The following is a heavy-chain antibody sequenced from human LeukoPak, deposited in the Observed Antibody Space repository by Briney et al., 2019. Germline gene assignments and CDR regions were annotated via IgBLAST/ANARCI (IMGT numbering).Heavy chain of an antibody. Sequence: SETLSLTCTVSGGSIKSGGYYWSWIRQSPGKGLEWIGYIHHSGPTYYSPSLNSRVSISVDTSKNQFSLKLSSVTAADTAVYYCARERPWGIVGPNDAFDIWGQGTMVTVSS. CDR3: ARERPWGIVGPNDAFDI. D-gene: IGHD1-26*01. CDR2: IHHSGPT. V-gene: IGHV4-30-2*06. J-gene: IGHJ3*02. CDR1: GGSIKSGGYY.